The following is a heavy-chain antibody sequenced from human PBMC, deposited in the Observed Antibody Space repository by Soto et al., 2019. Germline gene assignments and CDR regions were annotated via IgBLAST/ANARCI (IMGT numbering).Heavy chain of an antibody. Sequence: GGSLRLSCAASGFTFSSYWMHWVRQAPGKGLVWVSRINSDGSSTSYADSVKGRFTISRDNAKNTLYLQMNSLRAEDTAVYYCARDLRYSSGWYFRDYYYYYGMDVWGQGTTVTVSS. V-gene: IGHV3-74*01. D-gene: IGHD6-13*01. CDR2: INSDGSST. CDR3: ARDLRYSSGWYFRDYYYYYGMDV. J-gene: IGHJ6*02. CDR1: GFTFSSYW.